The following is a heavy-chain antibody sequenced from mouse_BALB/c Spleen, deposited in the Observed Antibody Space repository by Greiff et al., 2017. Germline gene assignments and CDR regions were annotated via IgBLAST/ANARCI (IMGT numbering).Heavy chain of an antibody. J-gene: IGHJ3*01. CDR3: ARCGNYDWFAY. CDR2: ISSGGST. Sequence: EVKLMESGGGLVKPGGSLKLSCAASGFTFSSYAMSWVRQTPEKRLEWVASISSGGSTYYPDSVKGRFTISRDNARNILYLQMSSLRSEDTAMYYCARCGNYDWFAYWGQGTLVTVSA. V-gene: IGHV5-6-5*01. CDR1: GFTFSSYA. D-gene: IGHD2-1*01.